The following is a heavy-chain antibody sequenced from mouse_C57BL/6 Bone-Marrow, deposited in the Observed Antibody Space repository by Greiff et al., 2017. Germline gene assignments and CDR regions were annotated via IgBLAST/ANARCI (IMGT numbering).Heavy chain of an antibody. CDR2: ISSGGSYT. CDR1: GFTFSSYG. CDR3: ARLTITTVVGFDY. Sequence: EVKLVESGGDLVKPGGSLKLSCAASGFTFSSYGMSWVRPTPDKRLEWVATISSGGSYTYYPDSVKGRFTISRDNAKNTLYLQMSSLKSEDTAMYYCARLTITTVVGFDYWGQGTTLTVSS. V-gene: IGHV5-6*01. D-gene: IGHD1-1*01. J-gene: IGHJ2*01.